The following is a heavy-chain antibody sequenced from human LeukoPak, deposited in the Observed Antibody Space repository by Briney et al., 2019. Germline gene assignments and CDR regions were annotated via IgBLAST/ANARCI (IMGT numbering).Heavy chain of an antibody. CDR3: ARDSRGYGYSSGLST. Sequence: GASVKVSCKASGGTFSSYAISWVRQAPGQGLEWMGGIIPIFGTANYAQKFQGRVTITADESTSTAYMELSSLRSEDTAVYYRARDSRGYGYSSGLSTWGQGTLVTVSS. J-gene: IGHJ5*02. V-gene: IGHV1-69*13. D-gene: IGHD6-19*01. CDR1: GGTFSSYA. CDR2: IIPIFGTA.